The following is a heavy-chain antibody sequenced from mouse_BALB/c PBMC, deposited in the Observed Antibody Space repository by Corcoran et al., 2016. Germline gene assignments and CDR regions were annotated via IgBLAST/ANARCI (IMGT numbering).Heavy chain of an antibody. CDR3: ARRAYYGNYAMDY. V-gene: IGHV14-1*02. CDR1: GFNIKDYY. CDR2: IDPENGNT. J-gene: IGHJ4*01. D-gene: IGHD2-10*01. Sequence: EVQLQQSGAELVRPGALVKLSCKASGFNIKDYYMHWVKQRPEQGLEWIGWIDPENGNTIYDPKFQGKASITADTSSNTAYLQLSSLTSEDTAVYYCARRAYYGNYAMDYWGQGTSVTVSS.